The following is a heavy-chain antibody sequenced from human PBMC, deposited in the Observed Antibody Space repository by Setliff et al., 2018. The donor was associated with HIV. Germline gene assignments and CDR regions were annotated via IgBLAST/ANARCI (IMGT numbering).Heavy chain of an antibody. CDR1: GYSISSGFY. V-gene: IGHV4-38-2*02. J-gene: IGHJ4*02. CDR2: VSHSGNT. Sequence: SETLSLTCTVSGYSISSGFYWGWIRQPPGKGLEWIGSVSHSGNTDYNIFLKSRVTISIDNSNNHFSLKLRSVTAADTAVYYCVSQPESRWQIEYWGQGTLVTVSS. D-gene: IGHD3-10*01. CDR3: VSQPESRWQIEY.